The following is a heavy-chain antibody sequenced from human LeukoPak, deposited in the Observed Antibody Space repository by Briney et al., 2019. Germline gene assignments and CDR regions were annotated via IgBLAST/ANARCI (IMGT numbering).Heavy chain of an antibody. CDR1: GYTFTSYG. J-gene: IGHJ4*02. D-gene: IGHD6-19*01. CDR3: AREVEREQWLSPGGY. CDR2: ISAYNGNT. V-gene: IGHV1-18*04. Sequence: GASVKVSCKASGYTFTSYGISWVRQAPGQGLEWMGWISAYNGNTNCAQKLQGRVTMTTDTSTSTAYMELRSLRSDDTAVYYCAREVEREQWLSPGGYWGQGTLVTVSS.